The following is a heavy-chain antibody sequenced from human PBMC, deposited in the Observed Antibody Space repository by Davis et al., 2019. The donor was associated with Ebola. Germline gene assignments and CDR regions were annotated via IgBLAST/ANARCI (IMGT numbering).Heavy chain of an antibody. J-gene: IGHJ4*02. Sequence: SETLSLTCTVSGGSISSGNYYWSWIRQHPGKGLEWIGYIYYSGSTYYNPSLKSRVTISVDTSKNQFSLKLSSVTAADTAVYYCARIKHDYGDYDYFDYWGQGTLVTVSS. CDR2: IYYSGST. CDR1: GGSISSGNYY. V-gene: IGHV4-31*03. D-gene: IGHD4-17*01. CDR3: ARIKHDYGDYDYFDY.